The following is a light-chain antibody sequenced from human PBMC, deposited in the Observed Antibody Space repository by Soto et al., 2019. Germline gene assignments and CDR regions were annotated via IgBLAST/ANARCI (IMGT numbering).Light chain of an antibody. Sequence: DIQMTQSPSTLSGSVGDRVTITCRASQTISSWLAWYQQKPGKAPKLLIYKASTLKSGVPSRFSGSGSGTEFTLTIASVQPEDFATYYCQQYSSYSPLTFGGGTKVDIK. CDR3: QQYSSYSPLT. V-gene: IGKV1-5*03. CDR1: QTISSW. J-gene: IGKJ4*01. CDR2: KAS.